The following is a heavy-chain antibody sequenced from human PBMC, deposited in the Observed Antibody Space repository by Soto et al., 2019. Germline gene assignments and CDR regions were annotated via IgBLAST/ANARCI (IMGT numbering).Heavy chain of an antibody. CDR1: GYSFTSYG. J-gene: IGHJ4*02. CDR3: VRDPQRNDY. CDR2: ISANSGNT. V-gene: IGHV1-18*04. D-gene: IGHD6-25*01. Sequence: QVQLVQSGPKVKKPGASVKVSCKASGYSFTSYGVSWVRQAPGQGLEWMGWISANSGNTEYAQKFRGRVTMTTETSTSTAYMDLRSLRSDDTAVYYCVRDPQRNDYWGQGTLVTVSS.